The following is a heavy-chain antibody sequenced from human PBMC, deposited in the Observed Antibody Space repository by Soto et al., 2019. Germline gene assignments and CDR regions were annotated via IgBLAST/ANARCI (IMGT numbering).Heavy chain of an antibody. CDR1: GGSISSSSYY. D-gene: IGHD1-1*01. V-gene: IGHV4-39*01. Sequence: QLQLQESGPGLVKPSETLSLTCTVSGGSISSSSYYWGWIRQPPGKGLEWIGSIYYSGSTYYNPSLKSRVTISVDTSKNQFSLKLSSVTAADSAVYYCASSYGIDNWFDPWGQGTLVTVSS. CDR3: ASSYGIDNWFDP. J-gene: IGHJ5*02. CDR2: IYYSGST.